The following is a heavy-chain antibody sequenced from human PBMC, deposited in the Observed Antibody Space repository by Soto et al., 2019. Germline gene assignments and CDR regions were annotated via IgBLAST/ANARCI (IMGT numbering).Heavy chain of an antibody. J-gene: IGHJ4*02. D-gene: IGHD6-19*01. CDR2: IEQNGGKR. V-gene: IGHV3-7*05. Sequence: DVQLVESGGGLFQPGGSLRLSCEASEYTFSSLWMNWVRQAPGKGLEWVAIIEQNGGKRNYLDSVKGRFTISRDNAKKSVYLQMISLRAEDTALYYCVGGYGWLPDYLGQGTLVIVSS. CDR1: EYTFSSLW. CDR3: VGGYGWLPDY.